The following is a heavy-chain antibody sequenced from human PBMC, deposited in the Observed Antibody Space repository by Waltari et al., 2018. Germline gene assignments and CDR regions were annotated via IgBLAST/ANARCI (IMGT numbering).Heavy chain of an antibody. D-gene: IGHD5-12*01. CDR3: ARHWKKSGYRFDP. CDR1: Y. J-gene: IGHJ5*02. CDR2: SYYTGGT. V-gene: IGHV4-39*01. Sequence: YWGWFRQAPGKGQGWIGGSYYTGGTYSNPTLKSRVTISGDTAKNQFSLKLSSVTAADTAVYYCARHWKKSGYRFDPWGQGTLVTVPS.